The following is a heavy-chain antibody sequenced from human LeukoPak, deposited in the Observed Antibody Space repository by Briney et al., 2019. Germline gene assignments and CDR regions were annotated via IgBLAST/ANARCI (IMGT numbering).Heavy chain of an antibody. Sequence: SETLSLTCTVSGYSISSGYYWGWIRQPPGKGLEWIGSIYHSGSTYYNPSLKSRLTISVDTSKNQFSLKLSSVTAADSAVYYCAREDGYNPLDYWDQGTLVTVSS. CDR2: IYHSGST. D-gene: IGHD5-24*01. CDR3: AREDGYNPLDY. V-gene: IGHV4-38-2*02. J-gene: IGHJ4*02. CDR1: GYSISSGYY.